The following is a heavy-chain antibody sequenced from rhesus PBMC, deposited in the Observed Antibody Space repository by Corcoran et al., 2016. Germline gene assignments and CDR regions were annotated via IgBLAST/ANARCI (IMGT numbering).Heavy chain of an antibody. CDR1: GGSFSGYY. CDR2: ISGSSGST. J-gene: IGHJ5-1*01. CDR3: ARVPVDDNIWTGYIFNGFDV. V-gene: IGHV4-165*01. Sequence: QVQLQESGPGLVKPSETLSLTCAVSGGSFSGYYWGWIRPFPGKGREWIGYISGSSGSTDYNPSLKSRVTISTDTSKNQFSLKVNSVTAADTAVYYCARVPVDDNIWTGYIFNGFDVWGPGVLVTVSS. D-gene: IGHD3-3*01.